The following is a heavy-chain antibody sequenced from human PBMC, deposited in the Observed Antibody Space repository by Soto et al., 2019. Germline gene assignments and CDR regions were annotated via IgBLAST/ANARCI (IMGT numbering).Heavy chain of an antibody. D-gene: IGHD3-10*01. V-gene: IGHV4-31*03. J-gene: IGHJ5*02. CDR1: GGSISSGGYY. CDR2: IYYSGST. CDR3: AREMVRGGWFDP. Sequence: QVQLQESGPGLVKPSQTLSLTCTVSGGSISSGGYYWSWIRQHPGKGLEWIGYIYYSGSTYYNPSLKIRVTISVDTSKNQFSLKLSSVTAADTAVYYCAREMVRGGWFDPWGQGTLVTVSS.